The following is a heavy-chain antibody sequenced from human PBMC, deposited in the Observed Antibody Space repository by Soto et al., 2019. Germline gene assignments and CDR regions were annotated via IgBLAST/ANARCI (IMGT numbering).Heavy chain of an antibody. CDR3: ARVAGYRSSPLRRYFDI. CDR1: GGSFSGYY. D-gene: IGHD6-13*01. Sequence: SETLSLTCAVYGGSFSGYYWSWIRQPPGKGLEWIGEINHSGSTNYNPSLKSRVTISVDTSKNQFSLKLSSVTAADTAVYYCARVAGYRSSPLRRYFDIWGRGTLVTVSS. V-gene: IGHV4-34*01. CDR2: INHSGST. J-gene: IGHJ2*01.